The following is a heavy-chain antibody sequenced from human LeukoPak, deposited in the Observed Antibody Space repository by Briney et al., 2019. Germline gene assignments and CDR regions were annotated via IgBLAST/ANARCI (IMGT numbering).Heavy chain of an antibody. J-gene: IGHJ4*02. Sequence: GGSLRLSCAASGFTFSSYSMNWVRQAPGKGLEWVSSISSSSSYIYYADSVKGRFTISRDNAKSSLYLQMNSLRAEDTAVYYCATRPPPLGYCSSTSCSPLDYWGQGTLVTVSS. CDR3: ATRPPPLGYCSSTSCSPLDY. CDR1: GFTFSSYS. D-gene: IGHD2-2*01. V-gene: IGHV3-21*01. CDR2: ISSSSSYI.